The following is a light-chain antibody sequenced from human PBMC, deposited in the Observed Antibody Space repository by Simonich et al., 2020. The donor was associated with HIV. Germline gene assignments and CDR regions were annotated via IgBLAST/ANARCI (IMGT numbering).Light chain of an antibody. CDR2: DAS. J-gene: IGKJ2*01. V-gene: IGKV1-33*01. CDR1: QDISNY. CDR3: QQSYNTPYT. Sequence: DIQMTQSPSSLSASGGDRVNITCQPSQDISNYLNWYQKKPGKAPKLLIYDASNLETGGPSRFSGSGSGTDFTFTISSLQPEDVAVYYCQQSYNTPYTFGQGTKLEIK.